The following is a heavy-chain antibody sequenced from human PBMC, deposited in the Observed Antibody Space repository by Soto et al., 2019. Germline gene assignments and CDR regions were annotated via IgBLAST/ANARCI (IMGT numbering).Heavy chain of an antibody. Sequence: PGGSLRLSCAASGFTFSNAWMNWVRQAPGKGLEWVGRIKSKTDGGTTDYAAPVKGRFTISRDDSKNTLYLQMNSLKTEDTAVYYCTSFPYSSSSKSHYYYYYGMDVWGQGTTVTVSS. CDR2: IKSKTDGGTT. V-gene: IGHV3-15*07. CDR3: TSFPYSSSSKSHYYYYYGMDV. D-gene: IGHD6-13*01. J-gene: IGHJ6*02. CDR1: GFTFSNAW.